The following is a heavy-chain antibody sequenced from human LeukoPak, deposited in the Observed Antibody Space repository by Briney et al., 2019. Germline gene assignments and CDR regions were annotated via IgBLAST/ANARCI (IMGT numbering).Heavy chain of an antibody. Sequence: SETLSLTCAVYGESFSAYYWTWIRQPPGKGLEWIGEINNTGSTNYNPSLESRVTISVDTSKNQFSLNLNSVTAADTAVYYCASGNGYCSGGACSGAYFDYWGQGNQVTVSS. CDR1: GESFSAYY. CDR3: ASGNGYCSGGACSGAYFDY. D-gene: IGHD2-15*01. V-gene: IGHV4-34*01. CDR2: INNTGST. J-gene: IGHJ4*02.